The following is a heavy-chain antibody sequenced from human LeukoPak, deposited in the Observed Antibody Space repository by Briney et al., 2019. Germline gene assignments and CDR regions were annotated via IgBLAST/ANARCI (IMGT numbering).Heavy chain of an antibody. CDR3: ARDGASVFGSLGPDS. V-gene: IGHV1-46*01. Sequence: ASVKVSCKASGYTFTRNYMLWVRQAPGQGLEWMGIINPSDGRTRYAQNFQGRVTMIRDTSTSTVYMELSSLRSEDTAVYYCARDGASVFGSLGPDSWGQGTLVTVSS. CDR2: INPSDGRT. J-gene: IGHJ4*02. CDR1: GYTFTRNY. D-gene: IGHD2-8*01.